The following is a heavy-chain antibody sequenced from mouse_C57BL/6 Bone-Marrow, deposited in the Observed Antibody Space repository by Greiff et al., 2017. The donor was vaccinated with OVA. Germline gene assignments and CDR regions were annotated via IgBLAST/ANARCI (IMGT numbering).Heavy chain of an antibody. CDR2: INPSSGYT. J-gene: IGHJ3*01. CDR1: GYTFTSYW. V-gene: IGHV1-7*01. D-gene: IGHD1-1*01. CDR3: ATDIAYYDGSTWFAY. Sequence: QVQLQQSGAELAKPGASVKLSCKASGYTFTSYWMHWVKQRPGQGLEWIGYINPSSGYTKYNEKFKDKATLTADKSSSTAYMQQSSLTFEDSAVYYCATDIAYYDGSTWFAYWGQGTLVTVSA.